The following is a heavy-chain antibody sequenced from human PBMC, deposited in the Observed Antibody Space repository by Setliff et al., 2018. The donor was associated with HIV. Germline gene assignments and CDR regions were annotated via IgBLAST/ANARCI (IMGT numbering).Heavy chain of an antibody. CDR3: AREDIAVASAFDI. V-gene: IGHV4-4*08. Sequence: SETLSLICTVSGGSINGYYWSWIRQSPRTRLEWIGYVSSIGNTNYNPSLKSRVTISVDTSKNQFSLQLNSVTAADTAVYYCAREDIAVASAFDIWGQGTMVTVSS. J-gene: IGHJ3*02. CDR2: VSSIGNT. D-gene: IGHD6-19*01. CDR1: GGSINGYY.